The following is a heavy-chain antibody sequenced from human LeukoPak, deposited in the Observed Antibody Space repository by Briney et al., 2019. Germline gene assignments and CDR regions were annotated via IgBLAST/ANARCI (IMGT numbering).Heavy chain of an antibody. D-gene: IGHD5-18*01. J-gene: IGHJ4*02. CDR1: VYTFTCYY. CDR3: ARDPEAIQLGFDY. CDR2: INPSGSST. Sequence: ASVKVSFKASVYTFTCYYMHWVRQLPAQGLEWMGIINPSGSSTSYAQKFQGRVTMTRDMSTSTVYMEMSSLRSEDTAVYYCARDPEAIQLGFDYWGQGTLVTVSS. V-gene: IGHV1-46*01.